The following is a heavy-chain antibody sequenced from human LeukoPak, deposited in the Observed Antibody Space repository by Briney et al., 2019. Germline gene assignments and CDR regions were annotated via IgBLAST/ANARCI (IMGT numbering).Heavy chain of an antibody. V-gene: IGHV3-7*01. J-gene: IGHJ4*02. CDR1: GFTLSRFW. CDR2: IKQGGSEI. Sequence: GGSLRLSCSASGFTLSRFWLSWVRQAPGKGLEYVALIKQGGSEIYHMDSVKGRFTISRDDATNSLYLQMNSLRVEDTALYYCARDRESESDSEGDYWGQGTLVTVSS. D-gene: IGHD4-11*01. CDR3: ARDRESESDSEGDY.